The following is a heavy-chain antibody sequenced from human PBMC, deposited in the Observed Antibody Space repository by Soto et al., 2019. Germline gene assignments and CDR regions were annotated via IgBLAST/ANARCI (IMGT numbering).Heavy chain of an antibody. CDR3: ARDRTDSGYYTNWLDP. Sequence: SVKVSCKASGGTFGSYAITWVRQAPGQGLEWVGRIIPIFGTTNYAQNLQGRVTISADKSTLTSYMELHSLTSDDTALYYCARDRTDSGYYTNWLDPWGQGTQVTVSS. D-gene: IGHD3-22*01. J-gene: IGHJ5*02. CDR1: GGTFGSYA. CDR2: IIPIFGTT. V-gene: IGHV1-69*06.